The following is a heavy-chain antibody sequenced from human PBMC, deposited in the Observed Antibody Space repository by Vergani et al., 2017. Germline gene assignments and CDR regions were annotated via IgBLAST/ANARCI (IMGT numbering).Heavy chain of an antibody. CDR1: GFTFSSYS. D-gene: IGHD6-13*01. CDR3: AKRGIAAAGGFDP. J-gene: IGHJ5*02. Sequence: EVQLVESGGGLVQPGGSLRLSCAASGFTFSSYSMNWVRQAPGKGLEWVSYISSSSNTKYYADSVKGRFTISRDNSKNTLYLQMNSLRAEDTAVYYCAKRGIAAAGGFDPWGQGTLVTVSS. V-gene: IGHV3-48*01. CDR2: ISSSSNTK.